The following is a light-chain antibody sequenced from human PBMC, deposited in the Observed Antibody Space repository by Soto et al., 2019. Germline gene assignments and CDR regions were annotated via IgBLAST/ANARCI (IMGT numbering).Light chain of an antibody. J-gene: IGLJ2*01. CDR2: EVS. CDR3: WSYKRSNTLVV. Sequence: QSALTQPASVSGSPGQSITISCPGTSSDVDGYHSVFWFQQHPGQAPRVMTYEVSTRPSGASTPFSGSKSGNTVTPAISGPQAEAGADYYSWSYKRSNTLVVFGGGTKLTVL. V-gene: IGLV2-14*01. CDR1: SSDVDGYHS.